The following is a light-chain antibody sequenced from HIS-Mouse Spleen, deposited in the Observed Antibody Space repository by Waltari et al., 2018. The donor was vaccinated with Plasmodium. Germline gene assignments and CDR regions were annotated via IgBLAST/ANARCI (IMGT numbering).Light chain of an antibody. CDR2: EDS. V-gene: IGLV3-10*01. Sequence: SYELPQPPSVSVSPGQTARITCSGDALPNTSADWYQQKSGQAPVLVIYEDSKRPSGIPERFSGSSSGTMATLTISGAQVEDEADYYCYSTDSSGNHRVFGGGTKLTVL. CDR3: YSTDSSGNHRV. CDR1: ALPNTS. J-gene: IGLJ3*02.